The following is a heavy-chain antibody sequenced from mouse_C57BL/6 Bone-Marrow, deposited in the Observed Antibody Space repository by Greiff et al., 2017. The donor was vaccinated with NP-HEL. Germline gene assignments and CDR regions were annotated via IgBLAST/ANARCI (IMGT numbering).Heavy chain of an antibody. J-gene: IGHJ4*01. CDR1: GYTFTDYN. V-gene: IGHV1-18*01. CDR2: INPNNGGT. Sequence: EVQLQESGPELVKPGASVKIPCKASGYTFTDYNMDWVKQSHGKSLEWIGDINPNNGGTIYNQKFKGKATLTVDKSSSTAYMELRSLTSEDTAVYYCARNRYGSRETYAMDYWGQGTSVTVSS. CDR3: ARNRYGSRETYAMDY. D-gene: IGHD1-1*01.